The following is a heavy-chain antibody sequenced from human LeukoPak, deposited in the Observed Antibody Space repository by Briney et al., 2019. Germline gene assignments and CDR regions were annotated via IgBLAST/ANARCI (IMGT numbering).Heavy chain of an antibody. J-gene: IGHJ4*02. CDR1: GYTFTSYG. CDR2: ISAYNGNT. D-gene: IGHD3-9*01. CDR3: ARTPYYDILTGQFDY. Sequence: ASVKVSCKASGYTFTSYGISWVRQAPGQGLEWMGWISAYNGNTNYAQKLQGRVTMTTDTSTSTAYMELRSLRSDDTAVYYCARTPYYDILTGQFDYWGQGTLVTVSS. V-gene: IGHV1-18*01.